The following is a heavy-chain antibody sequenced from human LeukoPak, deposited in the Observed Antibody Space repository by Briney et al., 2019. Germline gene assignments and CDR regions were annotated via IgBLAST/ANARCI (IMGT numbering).Heavy chain of an antibody. CDR1: GGTFSSYA. CDR2: IIPIFGTA. CDR3: ARGYCSSTSCYNHAFDI. D-gene: IGHD2-2*02. J-gene: IGHJ3*02. Sequence: SVKVSCKASGGTFSSYAISWVRQAPGQGLEWMGGIIPIFGTANYAQKFQGRVTITADESTSTAYMELSSLRSEDTAVYYCARGYCSSTSCYNHAFDIWGQGTMVTVSS. V-gene: IGHV1-69*01.